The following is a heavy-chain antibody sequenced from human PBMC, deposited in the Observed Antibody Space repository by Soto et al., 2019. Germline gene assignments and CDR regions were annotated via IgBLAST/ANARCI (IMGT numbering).Heavy chain of an antibody. Sequence: EVQLVESGGGLVKPGGSLRLSCAASGFSFSDYSMNWVRQAPGKGLEWVSSISGRSSYIYYADSLKGRVTVSRDNAEKSLYLQMNSLRAEDTAVYYCARDGAYCSGTGCRDYYHYMDVWGKGTTVTVSS. CDR1: GFSFSDYS. V-gene: IGHV3-21*01. D-gene: IGHD2-2*01. CDR2: ISGRSSYI. CDR3: ARDGAYCSGTGCRDYYHYMDV. J-gene: IGHJ6*03.